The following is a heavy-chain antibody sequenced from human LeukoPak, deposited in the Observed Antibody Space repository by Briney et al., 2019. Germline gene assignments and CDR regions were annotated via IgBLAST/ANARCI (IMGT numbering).Heavy chain of an antibody. Sequence: GASVKVSCKASGGTFSSYAISWVRQAPGQGLEWMGGIIPIFGTANYAQKFQGRVTITADESTSTAYMELSSLRSEDTAVYYCAREYSYGPNFDYWGQGTLVTVSS. V-gene: IGHV1-69*13. CDR2: IIPIFGTA. J-gene: IGHJ4*02. CDR3: AREYSYGPNFDY. CDR1: GGTFSSYA. D-gene: IGHD5-18*01.